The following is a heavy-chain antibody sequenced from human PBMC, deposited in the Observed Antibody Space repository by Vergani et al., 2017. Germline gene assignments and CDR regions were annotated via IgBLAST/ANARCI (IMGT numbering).Heavy chain of an antibody. V-gene: IGHV3-74*01. CDR3: ARDGWELLAYVCYMDV. CDR2: INRDGDST. Sequence: VQLVESGGGLVQPGGSLRLSCTASGFTFSNYWMQWVRQAPGKGLRWVPRINRDGDSTSYADSVKGRFTISSDNAKNTLYLQMDSLRAEDTAVYYCARDGWELLAYVCYMDVWGRGTTVTVSS. CDR1: GFTFSNYW. D-gene: IGHD1-26*01. J-gene: IGHJ6*03.